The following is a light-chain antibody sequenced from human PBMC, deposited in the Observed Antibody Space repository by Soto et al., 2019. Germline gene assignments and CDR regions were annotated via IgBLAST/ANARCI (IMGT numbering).Light chain of an antibody. CDR3: SSYAGSNNLVV. V-gene: IGLV2-8*01. Sequence: QSALTQPPSASGSPGQSVTMSCTGTSSDVGGYNYVSWYQQHPGKAPKLMIYLVNQRPSGVPDRFSGSKSGNTASLTVSGLQAEDEADYYCSSYAGSNNLVVFGGGTKVTVL. J-gene: IGLJ2*01. CDR2: LVN. CDR1: SSDVGGYNY.